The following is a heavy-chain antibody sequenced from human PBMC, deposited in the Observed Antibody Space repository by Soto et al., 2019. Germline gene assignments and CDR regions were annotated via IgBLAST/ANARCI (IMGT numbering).Heavy chain of an antibody. CDR1: GFTFSNAW. J-gene: IGHJ6*02. CDR3: TTELGRRGWLVWGQCYCGMDV. D-gene: IGHD3-16*01. Sequence: EVQLVESGGGLVKPGGSLRLSCAASGFTFSNAWMSWVRQAPGKGLEWVGRIKSKPDGGTTDYAAPVKGRFTISSDDSKHTLYLQMNSLKTEDPAVYYCTTELGRRGWLVWGQCYCGMDVWGQGTTVTVSS. V-gene: IGHV3-15*01. CDR2: IKSKPDGGTT.